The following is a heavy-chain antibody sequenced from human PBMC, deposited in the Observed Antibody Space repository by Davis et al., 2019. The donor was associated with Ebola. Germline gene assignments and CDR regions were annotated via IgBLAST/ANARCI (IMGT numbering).Heavy chain of an antibody. CDR1: GFTFSNYA. Sequence: GGSLRLSCAASGFTFSNYAMNWVRQAPGKGLEWVSALSGSGDSTYYSDSVKGRFTISRDNSKNRLYLEMNSLRVDDTAVYYCAKLEQWLVYYYYYGMDVWGQGTTVTVSS. D-gene: IGHD6-19*01. CDR2: LSGSGDST. J-gene: IGHJ6*02. V-gene: IGHV3-23*01. CDR3: AKLEQWLVYYYYYGMDV.